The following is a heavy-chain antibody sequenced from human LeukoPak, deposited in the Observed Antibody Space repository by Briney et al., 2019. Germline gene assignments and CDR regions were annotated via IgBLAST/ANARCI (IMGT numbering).Heavy chain of an antibody. Sequence: SETLSLTCTVSGGSISSCSYYWGWIRQPPGKGLEWIGSIYYSGSTYYNPSLKSRVTISVDTSKNQFSLKLSSVTAADTAVYSCASPADMVRGVIEDYWGQGTLVTVSS. CDR1: GGSISSCSYY. CDR3: ASPADMVRGVIEDY. CDR2: IYYSGST. V-gene: IGHV4-39*07. D-gene: IGHD3-10*01. J-gene: IGHJ4*02.